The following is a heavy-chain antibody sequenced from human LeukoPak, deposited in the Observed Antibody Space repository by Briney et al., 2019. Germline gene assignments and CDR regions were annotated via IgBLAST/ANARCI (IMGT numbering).Heavy chain of an antibody. V-gene: IGHV4-59*01. CDR2: IYYSGST. Sequence: PSETLSLTCTVSGGSISGYYWSWIRQPPGKGLEWIGYIYYSGSTNYNPSLKSRVTISVDTSKNQFSLKLSSMTAADTAVYYCARAHYGSGSYYHSYYFDYWGQGTLVTVSS. CDR3: ARAHYGSGSYYHSYYFDY. CDR1: GGSISGYY. J-gene: IGHJ4*02. D-gene: IGHD3-10*01.